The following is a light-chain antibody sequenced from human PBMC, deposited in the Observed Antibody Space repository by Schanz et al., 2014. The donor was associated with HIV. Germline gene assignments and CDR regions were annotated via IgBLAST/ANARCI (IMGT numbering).Light chain of an antibody. CDR3: SSYAATSNVL. Sequence: QSALTQPASVSGSPGQSITISCTGTSSDIGAYNYVSWYQQQPGKAPKLMIYEGSKRPSGVPDRFSGSKSGNTASLTVSGLQADDEADYYCSSYAATSNVLFGGGTKLTVL. V-gene: IGLV2-8*01. J-gene: IGLJ3*02. CDR1: SSDIGAYNY. CDR2: EGS.